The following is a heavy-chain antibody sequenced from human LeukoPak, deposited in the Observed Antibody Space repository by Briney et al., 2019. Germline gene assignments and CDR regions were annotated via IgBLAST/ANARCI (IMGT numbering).Heavy chain of an antibody. CDR3: ARVLHQLELGGDYFDY. Sequence: PSETLSLTCTVSGGSISSYYWSWIRQPPGKGLEWIGYIYYSGSTNYNPSLKSRVTISVDTSKNQFSLKLSSVTAADTAVYYCARVLHQLELGGDYFDYWGQGTLVTVSS. V-gene: IGHV4-59*01. D-gene: IGHD1-7*01. CDR1: GGSISSYY. J-gene: IGHJ4*02. CDR2: IYYSGST.